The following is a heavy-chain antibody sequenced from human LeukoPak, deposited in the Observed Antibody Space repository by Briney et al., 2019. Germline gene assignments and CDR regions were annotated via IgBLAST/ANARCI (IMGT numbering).Heavy chain of an antibody. J-gene: IGHJ6*03. CDR2: IYSGGST. Sequence: PGGSLRLSCAASGFTVSSNYMSWVRQAPGKGLEWVSVIYSGGSTYYADSVKGRFTISRDNSKNTLYLQMNSLRAEDTAVYYCARDVSEYSSSSGARDYYYYYMDVCGKGTTVTVSS. V-gene: IGHV3-53*01. CDR1: GFTVSSNY. CDR3: ARDVSEYSSSSGARDYYYYYMDV. D-gene: IGHD6-6*01.